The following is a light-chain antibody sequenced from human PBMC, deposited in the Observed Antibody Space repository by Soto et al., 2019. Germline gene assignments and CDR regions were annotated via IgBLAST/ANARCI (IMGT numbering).Light chain of an antibody. Sequence: DIVLTQSPGTLSLSPGEIATLSCSARQSVFNYLAWYQQKHGQAPRLLIDHASNSATGIPASPNARGSGPHFTLTISSLEPGDFAVYYCQQRRNGPLTFGGGRKVDIK. CDR2: HAS. J-gene: IGKJ4*01. CDR1: QSVFNY. CDR3: QQRRNGPLT. V-gene: IGKV3-11*01.